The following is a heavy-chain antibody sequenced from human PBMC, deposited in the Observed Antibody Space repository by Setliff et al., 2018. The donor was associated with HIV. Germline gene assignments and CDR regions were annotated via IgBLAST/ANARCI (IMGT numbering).Heavy chain of an antibody. CDR2: IYHSGST. D-gene: IGHD4-17*01. CDR3: ARVWLHFGDDIPRFDP. Sequence: PSETLSLTCGVSGYSVNSDYNWGWIRQPPGKGLESPGRGLEWIGRIYHSGSTYYNPSLRSRITMSIDTSKNHFSLKLTSVTAADTAVYYCARVWLHFGDDIPRFDPWGQGILVTVSS. CDR1: GYSVNSDYN. V-gene: IGHV4-38-2*01. J-gene: IGHJ5*02.